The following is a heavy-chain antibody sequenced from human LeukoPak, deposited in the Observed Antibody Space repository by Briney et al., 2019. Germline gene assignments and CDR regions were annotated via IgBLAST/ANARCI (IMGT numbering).Heavy chain of an antibody. CDR1: GTSISSTPYY. CDR2: IYYSVSSEST. V-gene: IGHV4-39*01. Sequence: SETLSLTCTVSGTSISSTPYYWGWIRQPPGKGLEWIATIYYSVSSESTSYNPSLKSRVTMSVDTSKNQLSLKLISVTAADAAVYYCARHTRVGFGDRWGQGTLVTVSS. J-gene: IGHJ5*02. D-gene: IGHD3-10*01. CDR3: ARHTRVGFGDR.